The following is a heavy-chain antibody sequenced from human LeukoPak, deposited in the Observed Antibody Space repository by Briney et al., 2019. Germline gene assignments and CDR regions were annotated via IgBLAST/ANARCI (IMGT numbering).Heavy chain of an antibody. CDR3: ARRGYTYGYPDY. Sequence: ASVKVSCKASGYTFSSYYMHWVRQAPGQGLEWMGIVNPSGGSTSYAQKFQGRVTMTRDTSTSTVYMELGSLRSEDTAVYYCARRGYTYGYPDYWGQGTLVTVSS. D-gene: IGHD5-18*01. CDR2: VNPSGGST. CDR1: GYTFSSYY. V-gene: IGHV1-46*01. J-gene: IGHJ4*02.